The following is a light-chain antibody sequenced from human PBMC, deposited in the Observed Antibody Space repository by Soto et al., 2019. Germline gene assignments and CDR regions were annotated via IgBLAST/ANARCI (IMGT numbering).Light chain of an antibody. CDR1: QSVSSK. CDR3: QQYNNWPHT. J-gene: IGKJ2*01. V-gene: IGKV3-15*01. Sequence: EIVLTQSPATLSLSPGERATLSCRASQSVSSKLAWSQQKPGQAPSLLIYGVSTRATGVPVRFSGSGSGTEFTLTINSXQSEDFGVYYCQQYNNWPHTFGQGTKVDTK. CDR2: GVS.